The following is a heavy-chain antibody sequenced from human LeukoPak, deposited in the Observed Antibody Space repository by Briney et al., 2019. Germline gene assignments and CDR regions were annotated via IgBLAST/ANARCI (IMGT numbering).Heavy chain of an antibody. V-gene: IGHV4-31*03. J-gene: IGHJ3*02. CDR1: GGSISSGGYY. CDR2: IYYSGST. D-gene: IGHD3-9*01. Sequence: SQTLSLTCTVSGGSISSGGYYWSWIRQHPGKGLEWIGYIYYSGSTYYSPSLKSRVTISVDTSKNQFSLKLSSVTAADTAVYYCARTYRGYDILTGYVHDAFDIWGQGTMVTVSS. CDR3: ARTYRGYDILTGYVHDAFDI.